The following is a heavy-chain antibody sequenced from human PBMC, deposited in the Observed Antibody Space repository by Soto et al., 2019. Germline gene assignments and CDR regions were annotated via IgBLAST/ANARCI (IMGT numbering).Heavy chain of an antibody. CDR3: IWQSHYLGAWR. CDR1: GYTFTSYA. CDR2: INAGNGNT. J-gene: IGHJ4*02. D-gene: IGHD1-20*01. Sequence: ASVKVSCKASGYTFTSYAMHWVRQAPGQRLEWMGWINAGNGNTKYSQKFQGRVTITRDTSASTAYMELSSLRSEDTAMYLCIWQSHYLGAWRWGQGTRVTVSS. V-gene: IGHV1-3*01.